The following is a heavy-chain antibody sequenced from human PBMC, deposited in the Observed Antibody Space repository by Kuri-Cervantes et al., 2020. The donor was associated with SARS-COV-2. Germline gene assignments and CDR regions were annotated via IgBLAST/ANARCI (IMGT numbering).Heavy chain of an antibody. CDR1: GFTFSDYY. J-gene: IGHJ5*02. CDR3: ARGEYDILTIST. D-gene: IGHD3-9*01. Sequence: GGSLRLSCAASGFTFSDYYMSWIRQAPGKGLEWISYISNTGSAIYYADSMKGRFTISRDNTKNSLYLHMNSLRAEDTALYYCARGEYDILTISTWGQGTLVTVSS. CDR2: ISNTGSAI. V-gene: IGHV3-11*01.